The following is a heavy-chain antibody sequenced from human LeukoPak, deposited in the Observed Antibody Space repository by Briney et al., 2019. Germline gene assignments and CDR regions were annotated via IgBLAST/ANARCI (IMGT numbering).Heavy chain of an antibody. Sequence: ASVKVSCQASGYTFTGYYMHWVRQAPGQGLAWMGWINPNSGGTNYAQKFQGRVTMTRDTSISTAYMELSRLRSDDTAVYYCARVVQLGYYYYMDVWGKGTTVTVSS. CDR3: ARVVQLGYYYYMDV. V-gene: IGHV1-2*02. CDR2: INPNSGGT. J-gene: IGHJ6*03. D-gene: IGHD1-1*01. CDR1: GYTFTGYY.